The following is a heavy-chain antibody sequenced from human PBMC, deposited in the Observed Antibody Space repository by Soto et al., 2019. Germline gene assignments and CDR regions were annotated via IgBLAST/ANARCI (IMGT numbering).Heavy chain of an antibody. J-gene: IGHJ6*02. Sequence: QLQLQESGPGLVKPSETLSLICTVSGGSVSSSSFLWVWIRQSPGKELEWIGSIYYTGTTYYNPSLKSRVTISVDTSKSQFSLKVSSVTAADTAVYYCGRHPATSETYFYGMDVWGQGTTVTVSS. V-gene: IGHV4-39*01. CDR2: IYYTGTT. CDR1: GGSVSSSSFL. CDR3: GRHPATSETYFYGMDV.